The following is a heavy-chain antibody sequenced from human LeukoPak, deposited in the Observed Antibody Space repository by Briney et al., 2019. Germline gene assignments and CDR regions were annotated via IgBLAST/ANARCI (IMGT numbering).Heavy chain of an antibody. CDR1: GFTFSDYY. J-gene: IGHJ5*02. V-gene: IGHV3-11*01. CDR2: ISSNGSTI. Sequence: AGGPLRLSCAASGFTFSDYYMSWIRQAPEKGLEWVSYISSNGSTIYYADSEKDRSTTSSDNAKNSLYLQMNSLRAVDRAVYYWARGARHAWGQGTLDTVSS. CDR3: ARGARHA.